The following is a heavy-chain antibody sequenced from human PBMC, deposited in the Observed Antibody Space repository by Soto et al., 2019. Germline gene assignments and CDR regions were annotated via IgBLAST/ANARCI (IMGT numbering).Heavy chain of an antibody. D-gene: IGHD2-2*01. V-gene: IGHV4-34*01. J-gene: IGHJ6*03. CDR2: INHSGST. CDR3: ARGPGVPAAPPYYYYYMDV. Sequence: QVQLQQWGAGLLKPSETLSLTCAVYGGSFSGYYWSWIRQPPGKGLEWIGEINHSGSTNYNPSLKSRVTISVDPSKNQFSLKLSSVTAADTAVYYCARGPGVPAAPPYYYYYMDVWGKGTTVTVSS. CDR1: GGSFSGYY.